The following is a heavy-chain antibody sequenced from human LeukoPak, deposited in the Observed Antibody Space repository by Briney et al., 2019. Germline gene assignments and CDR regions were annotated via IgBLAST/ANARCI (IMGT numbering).Heavy chain of an antibody. CDR2: INHSGST. D-gene: IGHD3-3*01. J-gene: IGHJ4*02. CDR1: GGSFSGYY. V-gene: IGHV4-34*01. Sequence: PSETLSLTCGVYGGSFSGYYWSWIRQPPGKGLEWIGAINHSGSTNYNPSLKSRVTISVDTSKNQFSLKLSSVTAADTAVYYRARSLGFWSGYYDYWGQGTLVTVSS. CDR3: ARSLGFWSGYYDY.